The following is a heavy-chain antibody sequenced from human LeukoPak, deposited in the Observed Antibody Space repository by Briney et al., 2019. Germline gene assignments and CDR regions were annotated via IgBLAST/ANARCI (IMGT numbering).Heavy chain of an antibody. Sequence: PSETLSLTCTVSGGSISSYYWSWIRQPPGKGLEWIGYIYTSGSTNYNPSLKSRVTISVDTSKNQFSLKLSSVTAADTAVYYCARQDGRLTFDYWGQGTLVTVSS. CDR1: GGSISSYY. J-gene: IGHJ4*02. D-gene: IGHD5-12*01. V-gene: IGHV4-4*09. CDR2: IYTSGST. CDR3: ARQDGRLTFDY.